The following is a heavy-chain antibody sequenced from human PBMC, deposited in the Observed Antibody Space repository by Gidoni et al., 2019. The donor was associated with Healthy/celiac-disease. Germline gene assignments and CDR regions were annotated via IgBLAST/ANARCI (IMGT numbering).Heavy chain of an antibody. CDR1: GGSFSGYY. D-gene: IGHD2-21*02. J-gene: IGHJ2*01. CDR2: INHSGSP. V-gene: IGHV4-34*01. Sequence: QVQLQQWGAGLLKPSETLSLTCAVYGGSFSGYYWSWIRQPPGKGLEWIGEINHSGSPNYNPSLKSRVTISVDTSKNQFSLKLSSVTAADTAVYYCAREVVVTDWYFDLWGRGTLVTVSS. CDR3: AREVVVTDWYFDL.